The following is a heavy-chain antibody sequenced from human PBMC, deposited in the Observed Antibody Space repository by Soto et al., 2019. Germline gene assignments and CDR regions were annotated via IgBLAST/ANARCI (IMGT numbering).Heavy chain of an antibody. CDR2: ISSSSSTI. J-gene: IGHJ3*02. CDR1: GFTFSSYS. V-gene: IGHV3-48*01. D-gene: IGHD3-9*01. CDR3: ARASYDILTAYTAYAFDI. Sequence: HPGGSLRLSCAASGFTFSSYSMNWVRQAPGKGLEWVSYISSSSSTIYYADSVKGRFTISRDNAKNSLYLQMNSLRAEDTAVYYCARASYDILTAYTAYAFDIWGQGTMVTVSS.